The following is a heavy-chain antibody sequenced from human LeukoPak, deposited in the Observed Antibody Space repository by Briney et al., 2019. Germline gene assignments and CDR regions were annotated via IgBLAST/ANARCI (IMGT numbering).Heavy chain of an antibody. J-gene: IGHJ4*02. Sequence: ASVKVSCKASGYTFTSYYMHRVRQAPGQGLEWMGIINPSGGSTSYAQKFQGRVTMTRDTSTSTVYMELSSLRSEDTAVYYCAREDYYDSSGFGGGYWGQGTLVTVSS. V-gene: IGHV1-46*01. D-gene: IGHD3-22*01. CDR2: INPSGGST. CDR3: AREDYYDSSGFGGGY. CDR1: GYTFTSYY.